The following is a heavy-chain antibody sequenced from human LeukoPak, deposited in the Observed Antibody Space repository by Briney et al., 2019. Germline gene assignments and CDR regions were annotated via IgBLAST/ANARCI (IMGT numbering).Heavy chain of an antibody. CDR3: AKDRGVVVLAAILDDY. V-gene: IGHV3-30*02. D-gene: IGHD2-2*02. J-gene: IGHJ4*02. Sequence: GGSLRLSCAASGFTFSSYGMHWVRQAPGKGLEWVAFIRYAGSNKYYADSVKGRFTISRDNSKNTLYLQMNSLRAEDTAVYYCAKDRGVVVLAAILDDYWGQGTLVTVSS. CDR2: IRYAGSNK. CDR1: GFTFSSYG.